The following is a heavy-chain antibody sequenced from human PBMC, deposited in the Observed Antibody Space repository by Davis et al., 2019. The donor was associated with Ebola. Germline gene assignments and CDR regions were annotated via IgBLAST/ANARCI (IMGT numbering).Heavy chain of an antibody. J-gene: IGHJ5*02. CDR3: AREVDSPNYYDSSGYYGNWFDP. CDR2: INPNSGGT. Sequence: ASVKVSCKASGYTFTGYYMHWVRQAPGQGLEWMGWINPNSGGTNYAQKFQGRVTMTRDTSISTAYMELSRLRSDDTAVYYCAREVDSPNYYDSSGYYGNWFDPWGQGTLVTVSS. CDR1: GYTFTGYY. V-gene: IGHV1-2*02. D-gene: IGHD3-22*01.